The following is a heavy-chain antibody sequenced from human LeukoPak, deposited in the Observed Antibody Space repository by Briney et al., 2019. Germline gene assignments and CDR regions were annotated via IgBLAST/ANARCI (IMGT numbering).Heavy chain of an antibody. J-gene: IGHJ4*02. V-gene: IGHV1-69*04. CDR3: ARVMTTVTTWGDD. D-gene: IGHD4-17*01. CDR2: IIPILGIA. CDR1: GGTFSSYA. Sequence: ASVKVSCKAPGGTFSSYAISWVRQAPGQGLEWMGRIIPILGIANYAQKFQGRVTITADKSTSTAYMELSSLRSEDTAVYYCARVMTTVTTWGDDWGQGTLVTVSS.